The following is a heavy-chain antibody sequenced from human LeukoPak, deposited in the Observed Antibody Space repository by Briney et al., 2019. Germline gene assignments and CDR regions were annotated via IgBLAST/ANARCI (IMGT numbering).Heavy chain of an antibody. D-gene: IGHD3-22*01. J-gene: IGHJ4*02. Sequence: GGSLRLSCAASGFTFSSYSMNWVRQAPGKGLEWVSSISSSSRYIYYADSVKGRFTISRDNAKNSLYLQMNSLRTEDTAVYYCARDRHRYSYDTGGYPPYWGQGTLVTVSS. V-gene: IGHV3-21*01. CDR2: ISSSSRYI. CDR1: GFTFSSYS. CDR3: ARDRHRYSYDTGGYPPY.